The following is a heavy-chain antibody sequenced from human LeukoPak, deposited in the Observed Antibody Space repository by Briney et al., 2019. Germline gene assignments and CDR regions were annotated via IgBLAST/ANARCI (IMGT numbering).Heavy chain of an antibody. J-gene: IGHJ4*02. Sequence: PGGSLRLSCAASGFTFSSYEMNWVRQAPGKGLEWVSYISSSGSTIYYADSVKGRFTISRDNAKNSLYLQMNSLRAEDTALYYCAREITATGNYFDYWGQGTLVTVSS. CDR2: ISSSGSTI. CDR1: GFTFSSYE. D-gene: IGHD6-13*01. V-gene: IGHV3-48*03. CDR3: AREITATGNYFDY.